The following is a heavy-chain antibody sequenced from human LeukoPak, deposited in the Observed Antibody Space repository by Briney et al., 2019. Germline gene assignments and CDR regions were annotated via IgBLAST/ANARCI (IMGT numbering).Heavy chain of an antibody. CDR1: GFTFSSYS. V-gene: IGHV3-21*01. CDR3: ARVRGSYYYDSSGYYGAASDY. D-gene: IGHD3-22*01. CDR2: ISSSSSYI. J-gene: IGHJ4*02. Sequence: GGSLRLSCAASGFTFSSYSMNWVRQAPGKGLELVSSISSSSSYIYYADSVKGRFTISRDNAKNSLYLQMNSLRAEDTAVYYCARVRGSYYYDSSGYYGAASDYWGQGTLVTVSS.